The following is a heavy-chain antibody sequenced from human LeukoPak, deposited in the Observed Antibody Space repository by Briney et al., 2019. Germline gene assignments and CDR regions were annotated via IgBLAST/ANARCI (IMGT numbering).Heavy chain of an antibody. CDR3: ASRGIAAAGFDY. CDR1: GGSFSGYY. Sequence: PSETLSLTCAVYGGSFSGYYWSWIRQPPGKGLEWIGEINHSGSTNYNPSLKSRVTISVDTSKNQFSLKLSSVTAADTAVYYCASRGIAAAGFDYWGQGTLVTVSS. CDR2: INHSGST. D-gene: IGHD6-13*01. J-gene: IGHJ4*02. V-gene: IGHV4-34*01.